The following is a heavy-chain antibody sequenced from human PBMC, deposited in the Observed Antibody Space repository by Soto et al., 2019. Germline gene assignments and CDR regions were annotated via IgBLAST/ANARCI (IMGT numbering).Heavy chain of an antibody. D-gene: IGHD3-22*01. V-gene: IGHV2-5*02. CDR1: GFSLSTSGVG. CDR3: AHRRSGYDSSGYYLRGFDY. J-gene: IGHJ4*02. CDR2: IYWDDDK. Sequence: GSGPTLVNPTQTLTLTCTFSGFSLSTSGVGVGWIRQPPGKALEWLALIYWDDDKLYSPSLKSRLTITKDTSKNQVVLTMTNMDPVDTATYYCAHRRSGYDSSGYYLRGFDYWGQGTLVTVSS.